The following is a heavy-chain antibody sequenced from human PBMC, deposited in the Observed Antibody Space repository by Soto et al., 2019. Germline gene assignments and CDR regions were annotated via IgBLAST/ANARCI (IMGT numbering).Heavy chain of an antibody. Sequence: GESLRLSCAASGFNFSSYALNWVRQAPGKGLEWVSFISSSSSYTYYSDSVKGRFTISRDNAKNSLYLQMNSLRAEDTAVYYCAKDRGRGSPVSGGLDVWGPGTTVTVSS. CDR1: GFNFSSYA. D-gene: IGHD3-10*01. V-gene: IGHV3-21*01. CDR2: ISSSSSYT. CDR3: AKDRGRGSPVSGGLDV. J-gene: IGHJ6*02.